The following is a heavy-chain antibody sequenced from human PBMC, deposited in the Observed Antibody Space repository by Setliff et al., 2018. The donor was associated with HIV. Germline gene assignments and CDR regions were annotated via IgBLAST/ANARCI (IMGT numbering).Heavy chain of an antibody. V-gene: IGHV4-59*08. CDR2: IYYSGST. Sequence: SETLSLTCTVSGGSISNYYWSWTRQPPGKGLGWIGYIYYSGSTNYNLSLKSRVTILVDSSRNQFSLRLSSVTAADTAVYYCARHRYYDILFDPWGQGTLVTVSS. J-gene: IGHJ5*02. D-gene: IGHD3-9*01. CDR3: ARHRYYDILFDP. CDR1: GGSISNYY.